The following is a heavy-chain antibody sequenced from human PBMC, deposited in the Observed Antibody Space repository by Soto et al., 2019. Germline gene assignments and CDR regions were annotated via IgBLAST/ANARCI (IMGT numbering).Heavy chain of an antibody. CDR3: ARGDCSSTSCHVGITVNTGTLYFDP. D-gene: IGHD2-2*01. J-gene: IGHJ5*02. CDR1: GYTFTSYY. V-gene: IGHV1-46*03. Sequence: ASVKVSCKASGYTFTSYYMHWVRQAPGQGLEWMGIINPSGGSTSYAQKFQGRVTMTRDTSTSTVYMELSSLRSEDTAVYYCARGDCSSTSCHVGITVNTGTLYFDPWGQGTLVTVSS. CDR2: INPSGGST.